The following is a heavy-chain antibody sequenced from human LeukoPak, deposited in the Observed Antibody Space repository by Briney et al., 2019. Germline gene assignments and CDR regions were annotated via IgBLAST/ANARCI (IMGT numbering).Heavy chain of an antibody. CDR3: AKGDSAPRYYYYYGMDV. CDR1: GFTFSSYA. D-gene: IGHD3-22*01. CDR2: ISGSGGST. V-gene: IGHV3-23*01. J-gene: IGHJ6*02. Sequence: GGSLRLSCAASGFTFSSYAMSWVRQAPGKGLEWVSAISGSGGSTYYADSVKGRFTISRDNSKNTLYLQMNSLRAEDTAVYYCAKGDSAPRYYYYYGMDVWGQGTTVSVSS.